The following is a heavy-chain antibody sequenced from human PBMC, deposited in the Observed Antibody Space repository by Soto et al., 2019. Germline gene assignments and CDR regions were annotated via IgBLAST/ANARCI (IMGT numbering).Heavy chain of an antibody. CDR2: IIPIFGTA. Sequence: SVKVSCKASGGTFSSYAISWVRQAPGQGLEWMGGIIPIFGTANYAQKFRGRVTITADESTSTAYMELSSLRSEDTAVYYCAMGYCSGGSCYGFSYYYGMDVWGQGTTVTVSS. V-gene: IGHV1-69*13. CDR1: GGTFSSYA. D-gene: IGHD2-15*01. J-gene: IGHJ6*02. CDR3: AMGYCSGGSCYGFSYYYGMDV.